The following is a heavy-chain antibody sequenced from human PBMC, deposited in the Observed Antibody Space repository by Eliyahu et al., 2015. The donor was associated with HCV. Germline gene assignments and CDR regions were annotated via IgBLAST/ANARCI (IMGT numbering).Heavy chain of an antibody. V-gene: IGHV3-7*01. J-gene: IGHJ3*02. CDR3: VRHNQYAFDI. Sequence: DVQLVESXGGLVQPGESLRLSCEASGFPFMVNYLTWVXQAPGKGLEWLVNIRHDGGDIYYADSVKGRFTISRDNAKKSLYLQMNSLRAEDTAVYHCVRHNQYAFDIWGHGTMVSVSS. D-gene: IGHD5-24*01. CDR2: IRHDGGDI. CDR1: GFPFMVNY.